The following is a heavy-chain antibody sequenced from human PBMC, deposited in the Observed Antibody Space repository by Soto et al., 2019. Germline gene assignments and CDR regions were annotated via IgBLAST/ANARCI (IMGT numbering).Heavy chain of an antibody. Sequence: PSDTLSLNCADSGGSISSPYYFWGWIRQSPGKGLEWIGSVYYSGRTYYNPSLKSRVTISVDTSKNHFSLKLKSVTAADTAVYYCADGLHCGGDCPIYEYFHHWGQGTLVTVSS. CDR1: GGSISSPYYF. CDR3: ADGLHCGGDCPIYEYFHH. D-gene: IGHD2-21*02. V-gene: IGHV4-39*02. CDR2: VYYSGRT. J-gene: IGHJ1*01.